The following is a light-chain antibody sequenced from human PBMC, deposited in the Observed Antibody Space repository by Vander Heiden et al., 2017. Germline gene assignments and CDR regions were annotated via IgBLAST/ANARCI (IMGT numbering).Light chain of an antibody. Sequence: DIVMTQSPDSLAVSLGERATINRKSSQSVLYSSNNKNYLAWYQQKPGQPPKLLIYWSSTRESGVPDRFSGSGSGTDFTLTISSLQAEDVAVYYCQQYYSTPYTFGQGTKLGIK. CDR3: QQYYSTPYT. V-gene: IGKV4-1*01. CDR1: QSVLYSSNNKNY. CDR2: WSS. J-gene: IGKJ2*01.